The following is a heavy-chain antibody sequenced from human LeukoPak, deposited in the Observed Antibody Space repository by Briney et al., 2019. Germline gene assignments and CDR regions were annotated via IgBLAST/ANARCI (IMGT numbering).Heavy chain of an antibody. D-gene: IGHD3-9*01. J-gene: IGHJ4*02. CDR3: ANVRYFDWYYFDY. CDR1: GFTFSSYA. Sequence: PGGSLRLSCAASGFTFSSYAMSWVRQAPGKGLEWVSAISGSGGSTYYADSVKGRFTISRDNSKNTLYLQMNSLRVDDTAVYYCANVRYFDWYYFDYWGQGTLVTVSS. V-gene: IGHV3-23*01. CDR2: ISGSGGST.